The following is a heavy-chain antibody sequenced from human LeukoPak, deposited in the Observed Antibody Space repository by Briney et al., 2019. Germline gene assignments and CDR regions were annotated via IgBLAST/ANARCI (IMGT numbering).Heavy chain of an antibody. CDR2: MNPNSGNT. CDR1: GYTFTIYH. J-gene: IGHJ4*02. CDR3: ARGCDCSCDTCFRDFVY. V-gene: IGHV1-8*01. D-gene: IGHD2-2*01. Sequence: GASVTVSFKASGYTFTIYHINWVRQAPGQGLEWMGWMNPNSGNTGYAQKFQGRVTVTRNTSISTAYMELSSLTSEDTAVYSCARGCDCSCDTCFRDFVYWGQGTLVTVSS.